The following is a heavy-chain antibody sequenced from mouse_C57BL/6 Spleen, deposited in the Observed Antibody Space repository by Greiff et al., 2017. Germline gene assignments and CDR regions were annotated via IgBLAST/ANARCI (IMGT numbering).Heavy chain of an antibody. V-gene: IGHV1-74*01. CDR2: IHPSDSDT. D-gene: IGHD1-1*01. CDR1: GYTFTSYW. Sequence: QVQLQQPGAELVKPGASVKVSCKASGYTFTSYWMHWVKQRPGQGLEWIGRIHPSDSDTNYNQKFKGKATLTVDKSSSTAYMQLSRLTSEDSAVYYCAIGPYYGYDAMDYWGQGTSVTVSS. CDR3: AIGPYYGYDAMDY. J-gene: IGHJ4*01.